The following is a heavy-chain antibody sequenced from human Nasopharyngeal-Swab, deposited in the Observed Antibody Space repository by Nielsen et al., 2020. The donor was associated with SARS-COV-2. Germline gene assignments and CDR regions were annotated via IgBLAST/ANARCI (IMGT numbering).Heavy chain of an antibody. Sequence: SVKVSCKTSGDTFTNSAISWVRQAPGQGLEWMGGIVPALGLPNYAQKFRGRVTISADRSTTTSYLELSSLRSEDTAIYYCAREGEYGSYDAPDYWGQGTLVTVSS. J-gene: IGHJ4*02. V-gene: IGHV1-69*10. D-gene: IGHD3-10*01. CDR1: GDTFTNSA. CDR3: AREGEYGSYDAPDY. CDR2: IVPALGLP.